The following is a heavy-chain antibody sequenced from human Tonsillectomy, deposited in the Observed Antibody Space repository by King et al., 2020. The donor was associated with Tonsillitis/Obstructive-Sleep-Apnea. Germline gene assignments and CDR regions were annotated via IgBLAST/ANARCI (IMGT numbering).Heavy chain of an antibody. CDR3: VRHRLLGSSSSYYFDY. Sequence: VQLVESGAEVKKPGESLKISCKGSGYSFTSYWIGWVRQMPGKGLEGMGIIYPGDSDTRYSPSFQGQVTISAANPISTAYLQWSSLKASATAIHYCVRHRLLGSSSSYYFDYWGQGTLGTVSS. D-gene: IGHD6-6*01. J-gene: IGHJ4*02. CDR2: IYPGDSDT. V-gene: IGHV5-51*01. CDR1: GYSFTSYW.